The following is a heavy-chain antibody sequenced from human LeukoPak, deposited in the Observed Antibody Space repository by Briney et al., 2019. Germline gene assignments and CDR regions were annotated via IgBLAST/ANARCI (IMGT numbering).Heavy chain of an antibody. CDR1: GFTFSSYW. Sequence: GGSLRLSCAASGFTFSSYWMSWVRQAPGKGLEWVGRTRNKANSYTTEYAASVKGRFTISRDDSKNSLYLQMNSLKTEDTAVYYCAREYSSGWYGGYYFDYWGQGTLVTVSS. D-gene: IGHD6-19*01. V-gene: IGHV3-72*01. CDR3: AREYSSGWYGGYYFDY. CDR2: TRNKANSYTT. J-gene: IGHJ4*02.